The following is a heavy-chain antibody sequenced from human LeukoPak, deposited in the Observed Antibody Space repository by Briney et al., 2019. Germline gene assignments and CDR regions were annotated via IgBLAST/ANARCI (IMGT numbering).Heavy chain of an antibody. CDR3: ARSKNYAFDY. V-gene: IGHV6-1*01. D-gene: IGHD1-7*01. J-gene: IGHJ4*02. Sequence: SQTLSLTCDISGDSVSGSAVGWHWIRQSPSGGLQWLGKTYYWSKWYFDYADSVKSRMTISPDTSKNKFSLRLGSVTPADTAVYFCARSKNYAFDYWGPGALVTVSS. CDR2: TYYWSKWYF. CDR1: GDSVSGSAVG.